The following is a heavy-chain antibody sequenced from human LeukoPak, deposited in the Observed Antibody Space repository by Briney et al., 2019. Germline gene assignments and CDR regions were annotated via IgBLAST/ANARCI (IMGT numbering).Heavy chain of an antibody. V-gene: IGHV4-61*02. CDR1: GGSISSGSYY. D-gene: IGHD3-10*01. CDR2: IYTSGST. Sequence: SETLSLTCTVSGGSISSGSYYWSWIRQPAGKGLEWIGRIYTSGSTNYNPSLKSRVTISVDTSKNQFSLKLSSVTAADTAVYYCARGPKKIRITMVRGATDAFDIWGQGTMVTVSS. J-gene: IGHJ3*02. CDR3: ARGPKKIRITMVRGATDAFDI.